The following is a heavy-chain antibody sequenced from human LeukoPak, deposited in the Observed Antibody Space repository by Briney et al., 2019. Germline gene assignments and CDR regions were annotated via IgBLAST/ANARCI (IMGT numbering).Heavy chain of an antibody. CDR1: GFTFSSYA. V-gene: IGHV3-30*04. Sequence: PGRSLRLSCAASGFTFSSYAMHWVRQAPGKGLEWVAVISYDGSNKYYADSVKGRFTISRDNSKNTLYLQMNSLRAEDTAVYYCARSRVYYDSSGYPYYYYMDVWGKGTTVTVSS. J-gene: IGHJ6*03. CDR2: ISYDGSNK. CDR3: ARSRVYYDSSGYPYYYYMDV. D-gene: IGHD3-22*01.